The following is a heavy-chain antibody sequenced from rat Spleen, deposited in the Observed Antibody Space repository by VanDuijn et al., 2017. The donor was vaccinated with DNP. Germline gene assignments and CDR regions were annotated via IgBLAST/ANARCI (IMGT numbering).Heavy chain of an antibody. CDR1: GFIFSNYG. Sequence: EVQLVESGGGLVQPGRSLKLSCAVSGFIFSNYGMHWIRQAPTQGLEWVGSISPSGGNTYYRDSVKGRFTISTDSAKNTLYLQMDSLRSEDTATYYCTTDNYSAPFDYWGQGVMVTVSS. CDR2: ISPSGGNT. V-gene: IGHV5-19*01. D-gene: IGHD1-8*01. CDR3: TTDNYSAPFDY. J-gene: IGHJ2*01.